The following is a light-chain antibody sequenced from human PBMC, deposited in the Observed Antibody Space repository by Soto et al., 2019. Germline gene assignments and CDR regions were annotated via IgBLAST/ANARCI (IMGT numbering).Light chain of an antibody. J-gene: IGKJ2*01. CDR3: QQHNTFSYT. CDR2: DVS. V-gene: IGKV1-5*01. CDR1: QRISNW. Sequence: DIQMTQSPSTLSASVGDRVTITCRSSQRISNWLAWYQQKPGKAPKLLIYDVSSLESRVPSRSSSRGSWTEFTLTISSVKPDDFAAYCCQQHNTFSYTVDEGTVLEIK.